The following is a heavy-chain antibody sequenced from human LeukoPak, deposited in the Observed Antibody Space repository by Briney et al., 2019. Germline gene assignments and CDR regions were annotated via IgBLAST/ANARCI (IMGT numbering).Heavy chain of an antibody. CDR3: ARQIHSSSSVDDAFDI. CDR2: IYYSGST. CDR1: GSSISSSSYY. V-gene: IGHV4-39*01. J-gene: IGHJ3*02. D-gene: IGHD6-6*01. Sequence: PSETLSLTCTVSGSSISSSSYYWGWIRQPPGKGLEWIGSIYYSGSTYYNPSLKSRVTISVDTSKNQFSLKLSSVTAADTAVYYCARQIHSSSSVDDAFDIWGQGTMVTVSS.